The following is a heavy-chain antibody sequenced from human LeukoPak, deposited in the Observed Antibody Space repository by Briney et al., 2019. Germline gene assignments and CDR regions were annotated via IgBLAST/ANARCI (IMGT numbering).Heavy chain of an antibody. CDR1: GFTFSNAW. V-gene: IGHV3-74*01. J-gene: IGHJ4*02. CDR3: AKDASYSGSYPDYFDY. Sequence: GGSLRLSCAASGFTFSNAWMSWVRQAPGKGLVWVSRINSDGSSTSYADSVKGRFTISRDNSKNTLYLQMNSLRAEDTAVYYCAKDASYSGSYPDYFDYWGLGTLVTVSS. D-gene: IGHD1-26*01. CDR2: INSDGSST.